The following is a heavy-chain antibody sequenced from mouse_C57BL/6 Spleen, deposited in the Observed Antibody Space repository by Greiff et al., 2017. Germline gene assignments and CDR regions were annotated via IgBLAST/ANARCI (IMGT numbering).Heavy chain of an antibody. D-gene: IGHD2-12*01. CDR3: ARGDYSGD. CDR1: GYTFTSYW. CDR2: IDPSDSYT. J-gene: IGHJ2*01. Sequence: QVQLQQSGAELVMPGASVKLSCKASGYTFTSYWMHWVKQRPGQGLEWIGEIDPSDSYTNYNQKFKGKSTLTVDKSSSTAYMQLSSLTSEDSAVLYCARGDYSGDWGQATTLTVAS. V-gene: IGHV1-69*01.